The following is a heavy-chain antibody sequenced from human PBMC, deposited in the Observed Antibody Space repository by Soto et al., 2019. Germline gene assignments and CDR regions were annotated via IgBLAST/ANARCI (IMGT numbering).Heavy chain of an antibody. J-gene: IGHJ6*02. V-gene: IGHV3-53*01. Sequence: GWSLRLSCAACGFTVRSNYMSGVGQAPGKGLEWVSVIYSGGSTYYADSVKGRFTISRDNSKNTLYLQMNSLRAEDTAVYYCARETRIAAAGTRHFYYYGMDVWGQGTTVTVSS. CDR2: IYSGGST. CDR3: ARETRIAAAGTRHFYYYGMDV. CDR1: GFTVRSNY. D-gene: IGHD6-13*01.